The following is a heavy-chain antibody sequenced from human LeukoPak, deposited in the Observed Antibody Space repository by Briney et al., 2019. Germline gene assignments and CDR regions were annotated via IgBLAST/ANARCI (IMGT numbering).Heavy chain of an antibody. CDR3: ANNRGSSWSGFDY. Sequence: GGSLRLSCAASGFIFSSYAMSWVRQAPGKGLEWVSSISGTGDSTYSADSVKGRFTISRDNSKNTLYLQMNRLRAEDTAVYYCANNRGSSWSGFDYWGQGTLVTVSS. CDR1: GFIFSSYA. CDR2: ISGTGDST. J-gene: IGHJ4*02. V-gene: IGHV3-23*01. D-gene: IGHD6-13*01.